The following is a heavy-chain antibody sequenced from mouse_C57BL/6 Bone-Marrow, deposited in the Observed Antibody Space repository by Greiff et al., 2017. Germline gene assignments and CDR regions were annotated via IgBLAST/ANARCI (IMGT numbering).Heavy chain of an antibody. CDR1: GYAFSSSW. Sequence: QVQLQQSGPELVKPGASVKISCKASGYAFSSSWMNWVKQRPGQGLEWIGRIYPGDGDTTYNGKFKGKATLTADKSSSTAYMQLSSLTSEDSAVYFCARGNYYGRRDYGGQGTTLTVSS. CDR3: ARGNYYGRRDY. J-gene: IGHJ2*01. CDR2: IYPGDGDT. D-gene: IGHD1-1*01. V-gene: IGHV1-82*01.